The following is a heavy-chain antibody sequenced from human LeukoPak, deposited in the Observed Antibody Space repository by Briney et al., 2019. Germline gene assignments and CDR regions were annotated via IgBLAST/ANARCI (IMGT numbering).Heavy chain of an antibody. V-gene: IGHV3-23*01. J-gene: IGHJ4*02. CDR3: AKSGGSSGWLY. D-gene: IGHD6-19*01. CDR1: GFTFSSSA. Sequence: GGSLRLSCAASGFTFSSSAMSWVRQAPGKGLEWLSGISGSGGGTYYADSVKGRFTISRDDSKNTLYLQMHSLRAEDTAVYYCAKSGGSSGWLYWGQGTLVTVSS. CDR2: ISGSGGGT.